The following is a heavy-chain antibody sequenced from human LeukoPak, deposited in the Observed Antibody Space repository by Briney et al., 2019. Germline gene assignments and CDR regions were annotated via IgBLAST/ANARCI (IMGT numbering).Heavy chain of an antibody. CDR2: ISSSGTST. J-gene: IGHJ4*02. CDR1: GFTYA. Sequence: GGSLRLSCVASGFTYAVTWVRQAPGKGLEWVSSISSSGTSTYYADSVKGRFTMSRDNSKHTVSLQMNSLGADDTALYYGATFSNGGYLERAPLDCWGQGTLVTVSS. CDR3: ATFSNGGYLERAPLDC. D-gene: IGHD1-20*01. V-gene: IGHV3-23*05.